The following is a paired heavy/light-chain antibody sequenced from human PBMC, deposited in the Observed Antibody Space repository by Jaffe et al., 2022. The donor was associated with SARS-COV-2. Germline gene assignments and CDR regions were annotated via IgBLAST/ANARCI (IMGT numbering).Light chain of an antibody. J-gene: IGKJ5*01. CDR1: QSLLHSSGYNY. CDR3: MQTLQIPIT. Sequence: DIVMTQSPLSLPVTPGEPASISCRSSQSLLHSSGYNYLDWYLQKPGQSPQLLIYLGSNRASGVPDRFSGSGSGTDFTLKISRVEAEDVGVYYCMQTLQIPITFGQGTRLEIK. V-gene: IGKV2-28*01. CDR2: LGS.
Heavy chain of an antibody. Sequence: EVQLVESGGGLVQPGGSLRLSCATSGFTFSNYWMNWVRQAPGKGLEWVANVNQDGSEKYYVGSVKGRFTVSRDNAKNSVYLQMNSLRAEDTAVYYCAKISRNAFDIWGQGTMLTVTS. V-gene: IGHV3-7*03. D-gene: IGHD1-1*01. CDR1: GFTFSNYW. CDR3: AKISRNAFDI. J-gene: IGHJ3*02. CDR2: VNQDGSEK.